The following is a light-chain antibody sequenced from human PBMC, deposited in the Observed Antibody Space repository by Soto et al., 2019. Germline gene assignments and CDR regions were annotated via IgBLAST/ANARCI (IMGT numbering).Light chain of an antibody. Sequence: QSVLTQPPSVSGAPGQRVTISCTGNNSNLGAGYDVHWYQQLPGAAPKLVIFGNRNRPSGVPERFSGSKSGTSASLAISGLQSEDEADYYCAAWDDSLNGSYVFGTGTKVTVL. CDR3: AAWDDSLNGSYV. CDR1: NSNLGAGYD. CDR2: GNR. V-gene: IGLV1-40*01. J-gene: IGLJ1*01.